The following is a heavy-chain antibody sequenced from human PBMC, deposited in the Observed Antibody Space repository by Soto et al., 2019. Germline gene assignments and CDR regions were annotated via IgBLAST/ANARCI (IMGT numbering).Heavy chain of an antibody. CDR1: GYSFTSYW. CDR3: ATSALVVTAYYYYGMDV. J-gene: IGHJ6*02. V-gene: IGHV5-10-1*01. CDR2: IDPSDSYT. D-gene: IGHD2-21*02. Sequence: SVDSLKISCMGSGYSFTSYWISWVRQMPGKGLEWKGRIDPSDSYTNYSPSFQGHVTISADKSISTAYLQWSSLKASDTAMYYCATSALVVTAYYYYGMDVWGQGTTVTVSS.